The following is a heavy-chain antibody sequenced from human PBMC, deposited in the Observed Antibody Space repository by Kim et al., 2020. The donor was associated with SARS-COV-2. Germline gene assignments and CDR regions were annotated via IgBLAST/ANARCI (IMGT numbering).Heavy chain of an antibody. CDR3: ARDLSKPGIAAAGTVPDD. Sequence: ASVKVSCKASGYTFTGYYMHWVRQAPGQGLEWMGRINPNSGGTNYAQKFQGRVTMTRDTSISTAYMELSRLRSDDTAVYYCARDLSKPGIAAAGTVPDDWGQGTLVTVSS. CDR2: INPNSGGT. J-gene: IGHJ4*02. D-gene: IGHD6-13*01. CDR1: GYTFTGYY. V-gene: IGHV1-2*06.